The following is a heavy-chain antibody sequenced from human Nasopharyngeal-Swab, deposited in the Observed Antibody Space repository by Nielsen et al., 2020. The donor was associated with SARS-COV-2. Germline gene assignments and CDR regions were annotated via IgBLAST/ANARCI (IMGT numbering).Heavy chain of an antibody. V-gene: IGHV3-30-3*01. CDR2: ISYDGSNK. CDR1: GFTFSSYA. CDR3: ARALLPYYGMDV. Sequence: GESLKISCEASGFTFSSYAMHWVRQAPGKGLEWVAVISYDGSNKYYADSVKGRFTISRDNSKNTLYLQMNSLRAEDTAVYYCARALLPYYGMDVWGQGTTVTVSS. J-gene: IGHJ6*02.